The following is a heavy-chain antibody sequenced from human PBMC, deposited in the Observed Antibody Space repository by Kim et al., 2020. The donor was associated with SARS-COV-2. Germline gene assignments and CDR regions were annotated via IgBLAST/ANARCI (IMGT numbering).Heavy chain of an antibody. CDR3: AKPLVTVSTYLYYHGMDV. J-gene: IGHJ6*02. CDR1: GFTLSSYA. D-gene: IGHD4-17*01. Sequence: GGSLRLSCAASGFTLSSYAMSWVRQAPGKGLEWVSAISGDGRSTAYAGSVRGRFSISKDNSKNTLFLQMSDLRADDTAIYYCAKPLVTVSTYLYYHGMDVWGQGTTVTVSS. CDR2: ISGDGRST. V-gene: IGHV3-23*01.